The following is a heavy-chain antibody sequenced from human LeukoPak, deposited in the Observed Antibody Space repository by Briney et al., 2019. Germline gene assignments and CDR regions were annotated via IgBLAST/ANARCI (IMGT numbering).Heavy chain of an antibody. V-gene: IGHV1-18*01. CDR2: ISAYNGNT. CDR3: ARGAAKPRIQLWYD. CDR1: GYTFTSYG. Sequence: ASVTVSCKASGYTFTSYGISWVRQAPGQRLEWMGWISAYNGNTNYAQKLQGRVTMTTDTSTSTAYMELRSLRSDDTAVYYCARGAAKPRIQLWYDWGQGTLVTASS. D-gene: IGHD5-18*01. J-gene: IGHJ4*02.